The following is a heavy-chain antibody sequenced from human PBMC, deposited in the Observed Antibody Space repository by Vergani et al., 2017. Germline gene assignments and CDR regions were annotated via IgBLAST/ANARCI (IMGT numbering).Heavy chain of an antibody. V-gene: IGHV3-23*01. CDR1: GFTFNIYA. D-gene: IGHD5-12*01. CDR2: ITYNGGRT. J-gene: IGHJ4*02. Sequence: EVHLLESGGGQVEAGGSLRLSCVASGFTFNIYAMSWVRQAPGKGLEWVSTITYNGGRTYYADSVTGRFTISRDNSKNTLFLQLKTLRAEDTGVYYCAKDYNIMGALHYWGQGTLVAVSS. CDR3: AKDYNIMGALHY.